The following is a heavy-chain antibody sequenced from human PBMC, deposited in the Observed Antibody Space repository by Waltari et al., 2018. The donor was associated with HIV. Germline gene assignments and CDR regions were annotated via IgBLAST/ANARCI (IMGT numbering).Heavy chain of an antibody. CDR1: GYSISSGYY. CDR2: IYHSGST. Sequence: QVQLQESGPGLVKPSETLSLTCAVSGYSISSGYYWGWIRQPPGKGLGWIGSIYHSGSTYNKPSLKSRVTISVDTAKTQFSLKLSSVTAADTAGYYCARVPEDDFWSGYYPFDYWGQGTLVTVSS. CDR3: ARVPEDDFWSGYYPFDY. D-gene: IGHD3-3*01. V-gene: IGHV4-38-2*01. J-gene: IGHJ4*02.